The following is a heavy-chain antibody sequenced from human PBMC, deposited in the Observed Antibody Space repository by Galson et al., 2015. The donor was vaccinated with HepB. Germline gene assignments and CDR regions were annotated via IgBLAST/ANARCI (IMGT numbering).Heavy chain of an antibody. D-gene: IGHD6-13*01. Sequence: CAISGDSVPSNSTAWNWIRQSPSRGLEWLGKTFYRSKWYHESAVSVRSRITFYPDTSKNQLSLKLKSVTPEDTAVYYCTRGILASGNDHWGQGTLVTVSS. V-gene: IGHV6-1*01. CDR1: GDSVPSNSTA. CDR2: TFYRSKWYH. CDR3: TRGILASGNDH. J-gene: IGHJ5*02.